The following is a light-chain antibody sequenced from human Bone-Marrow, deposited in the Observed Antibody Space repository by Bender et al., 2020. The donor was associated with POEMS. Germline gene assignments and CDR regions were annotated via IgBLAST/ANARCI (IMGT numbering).Light chain of an antibody. J-gene: IGLJ2*01. V-gene: IGLV2-8*01. CDR2: EVS. CDR1: RYDVGGYDY. CDR3: CAYAGSRTFVL. Sequence: QSALTQPPSASGAPGQSVTISCTGTRYDVGGYDYVSWYQQHPGTAPKLLLYEVSKRPSGISDRFSGSKSGSTASLTISGLQADDEGDYYCCAYAGSRTFVLFGGGTKLTVL.